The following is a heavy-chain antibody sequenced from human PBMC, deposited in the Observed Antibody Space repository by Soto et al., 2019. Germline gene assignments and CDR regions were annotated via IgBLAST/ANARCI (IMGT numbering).Heavy chain of an antibody. V-gene: IGHV3-30*18. CDR2: ISHDGSRK. Sequence: QVQLVESGGGVVQPGMSLRLSCAASGFTFSNYAMHWVRQAPGKGLDWVAMISHDGSRKEYADSVQGRFAISRDGATNTVYLHMNSLRAEDTALYYCAKAFFLRAVGESFDYWGQGTLVTVSS. D-gene: IGHD3-10*01. CDR3: AKAFFLRAVGESFDY. CDR1: GFTFSNYA. J-gene: IGHJ4*02.